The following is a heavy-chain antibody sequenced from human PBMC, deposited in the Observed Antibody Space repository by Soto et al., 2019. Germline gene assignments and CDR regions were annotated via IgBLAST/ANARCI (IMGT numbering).Heavy chain of an antibody. CDR3: ARDYCSGGSCSYLNWFDP. D-gene: IGHD2-15*01. CDR2: INAGNGNT. CDR1: GYTFTSYA. V-gene: IGHV1-3*01. Sequence: ASVKVSCKASGYTFTSYAMHWVRQAPGQRLEWMGWINAGNGNTKYSQKFQGRVTITRDTSASTAYMELSSLRSEDTAVYYCARDYCSGGSCSYLNWFDPWGQGTLGTVSS. J-gene: IGHJ5*02.